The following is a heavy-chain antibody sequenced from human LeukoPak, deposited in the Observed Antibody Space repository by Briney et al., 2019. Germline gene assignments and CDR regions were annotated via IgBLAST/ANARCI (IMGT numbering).Heavy chain of an antibody. V-gene: IGHV4-39*07. Sequence: SETLSLTCTVSGASMRSSNFYWGWIRQSPGKGLEWIGNINYSGLTYYNPSVKSRVTLSVDVSKNRFSLNLTSVTPADTALYFCARTHFDSLGWFDPWGQGIQVIVSS. D-gene: IGHD3-9*01. J-gene: IGHJ5*02. CDR3: ARTHFDSLGWFDP. CDR2: INYSGLT. CDR1: GASMRSSNFY.